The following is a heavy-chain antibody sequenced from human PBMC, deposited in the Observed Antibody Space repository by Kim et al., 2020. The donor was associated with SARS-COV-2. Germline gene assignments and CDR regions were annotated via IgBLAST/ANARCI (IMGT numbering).Heavy chain of an antibody. CDR2: IYPGDSDT. CDR3: ARVKNVMGVVGATKYYFDY. J-gene: IGHJ4*02. D-gene: IGHD1-26*01. CDR1: GYSFTSYW. V-gene: IGHV5-51*01. Sequence: GESLKISCKGSGYSFTSYWIGWVRQMPGKGLEWMGIIYPGDSDTRYSPSFQGQVTISADKSISTAYLQWSSLKASDTAMYYCARVKNVMGVVGATKYYFDYWGQGSLVTVSS.